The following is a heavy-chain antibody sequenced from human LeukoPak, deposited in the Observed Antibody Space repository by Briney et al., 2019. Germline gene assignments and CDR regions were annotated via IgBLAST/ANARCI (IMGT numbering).Heavy chain of an antibody. V-gene: IGHV3-7*01. Sequence: PGGSLRLSCAASGFTFSGFSMSWVRQSPTKGLEWVANTKQDGSERYYVDSVKGRFTISRDNAKNSLSLQMNNLRVEDTAVYYCARAGSHWHYVYWGQGTVVTVSS. CDR1: GFTFSGFS. CDR3: ARAGSHWHYVY. D-gene: IGHD3-10*01. J-gene: IGHJ4*02. CDR2: TKQDGSER.